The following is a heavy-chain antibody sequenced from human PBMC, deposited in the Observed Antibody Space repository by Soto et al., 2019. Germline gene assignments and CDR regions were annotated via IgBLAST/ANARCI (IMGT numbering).Heavy chain of an antibody. J-gene: IGHJ4*02. CDR1: GFTFSSYA. CDR3: ARRGSGSYSDY. Sequence: EVQLLEAGGGLVQPGGSLRLSCAASGFTFSSYAMRWVRQAPVKGLDWVSAISGSGGSTYYADSVKDRFTISRDNSKNKLYLQMNSLRAEDTAVYYCARRGSGSYSDYWGQGTLVTVSS. V-gene: IGHV3-23*01. D-gene: IGHD1-26*01. CDR2: ISGSGGST.